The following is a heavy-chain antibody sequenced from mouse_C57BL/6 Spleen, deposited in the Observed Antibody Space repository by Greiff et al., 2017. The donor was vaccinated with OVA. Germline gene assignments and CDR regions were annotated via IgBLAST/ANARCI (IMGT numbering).Heavy chain of an antibody. V-gene: IGHV1-69*01. CDR2: IDPSDSYT. J-gene: IGHJ4*01. Sequence: QVQLQQPGAELVMPGASVTLSCKASGYTFTSYWMHWVKQRPGQGLEWIGEIDPSDSYTNYNQKFKGKSTLTVDKSSSTAYMQLSSLTSEDSAVDYWAREENYSNYVYYAMDYWGQGTSVTVSS. CDR1: GYTFTSYW. CDR3: AREENYSNYVYYAMDY. D-gene: IGHD2-5*01.